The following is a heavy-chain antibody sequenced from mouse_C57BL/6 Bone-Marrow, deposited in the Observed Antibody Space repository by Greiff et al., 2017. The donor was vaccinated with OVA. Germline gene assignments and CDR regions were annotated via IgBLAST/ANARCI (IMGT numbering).Heavy chain of an antibody. CDR2: IYPGDGDT. Sequence: QVQLQQSGPELVKPGASVKISCKASGYAFSSSWMNWVKQRPGKGLEWIGRIYPGDGDTNYNGKFKGKATLTAAKSSSTAYMQLSSLTSEDSAVYYCAGEILWPLDYWGQGTTLTVSS. J-gene: IGHJ2*01. CDR1: GYAFSSSW. V-gene: IGHV1-82*01. CDR3: AGEILWPLDY. D-gene: IGHD1-1*02.